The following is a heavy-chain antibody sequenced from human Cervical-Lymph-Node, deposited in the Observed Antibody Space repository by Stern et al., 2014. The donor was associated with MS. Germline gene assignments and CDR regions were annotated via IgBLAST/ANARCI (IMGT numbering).Heavy chain of an antibody. CDR3: ARAAYSTSSYNY. Sequence: VQLVESGAEVKKPGSSVKVSCKASGGTFSNHVISWVRQAPGQGLEWMGGTIPIFGKAIYAQKFPGRVTITADESTRAAYMELSSLRSEDTAGYYCARAAYSTSSYNYWGQGTLVTVSA. V-gene: IGHV1-69*01. CDR1: GGTFSNHV. CDR2: TIPIFGKA. J-gene: IGHJ4*02. D-gene: IGHD2/OR15-2a*01.